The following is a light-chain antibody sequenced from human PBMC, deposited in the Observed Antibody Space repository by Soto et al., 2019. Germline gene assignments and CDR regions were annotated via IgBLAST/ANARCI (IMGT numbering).Light chain of an antibody. CDR3: RSYDLSTVV. J-gene: IGLJ2*01. Sequence: NFMLTQPHSVSESPGKTVTISCTRNSGSIAGNFVQWYQQRPGSAPAPVIYEHNQRPSGVPDRFSGSIDTSSNSASLTISGLRTEDVADNFCRSYDLSTVVFAGGTKLTVL. V-gene: IGLV6-57*04. CDR2: EHN. CDR1: SGSIAGNF.